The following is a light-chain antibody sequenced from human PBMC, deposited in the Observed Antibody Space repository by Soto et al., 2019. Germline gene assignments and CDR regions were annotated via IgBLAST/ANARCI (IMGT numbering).Light chain of an antibody. CDR2: GAS. V-gene: IGKV3-15*01. CDR1: QRIGSS. J-gene: IGKJ4*01. CDR3: QQYDDWPLT. Sequence: EIVMTQSPATLSVSPGERATLSCRASQRIGSSLAWYQQKPDQSPRLLIYGASSRATGISARFSGSGSGTEFTLTISSLQSEDFAVYYCQQYDDWPLTFGGGTKVEIK.